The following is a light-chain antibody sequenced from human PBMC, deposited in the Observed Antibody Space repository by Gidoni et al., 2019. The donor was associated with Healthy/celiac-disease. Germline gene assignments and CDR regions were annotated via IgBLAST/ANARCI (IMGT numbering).Light chain of an antibody. J-gene: IGKJ2*01. V-gene: IGKV3-15*01. CDR2: GAS. CDR3: QQYNNWPPTYT. Sequence: EIVMTQSTATLSVSPGERATLSCRASQSVSSNLAWYQQKPGQAPRLLIYGASTRATGIPARFSGSGSGTEFTLTISSLQSEDFAVYYCQQYNNWPPTYTFGQGTKLEI. CDR1: QSVSSN.